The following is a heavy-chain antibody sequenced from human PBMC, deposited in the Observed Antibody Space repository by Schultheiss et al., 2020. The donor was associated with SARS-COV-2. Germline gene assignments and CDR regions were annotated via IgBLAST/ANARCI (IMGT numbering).Heavy chain of an antibody. V-gene: IGHV3-30*04. CDR1: GFTFSSYA. D-gene: IGHD2-15*01. CDR2: ISYDGSNK. J-gene: IGHJ6*02. Sequence: GGSLRLSCAASGFTFSSYAMHWVRQAPGKGLEWVAVISYDGSNKYYADSVKGRFTISRDNSKNTLYLQMNSLRAEDTAVYYCAKDKVAILLYYGMDVWGQGTTVTVSS. CDR3: AKDKVAILLYYGMDV.